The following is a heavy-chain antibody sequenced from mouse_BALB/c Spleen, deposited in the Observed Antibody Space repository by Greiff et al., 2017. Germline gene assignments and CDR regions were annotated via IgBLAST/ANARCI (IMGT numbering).Heavy chain of an antibody. CDR3: ARGSPHYYGSSHFDY. CDR1: GFTFSSYG. V-gene: IGHV5-6-3*01. D-gene: IGHD1-1*01. J-gene: IGHJ2*01. Sequence: EVMLVESGGGLVQPGGSLKLSCAASGFTFSSYGMSWVRQTPDKRLELVATINSNGGSTYYPDSVKGRFTISRDNAKNTLYLQMSSLKSEDTAMYYCARGSPHYYGSSHFDYWGQGTTLTVSS. CDR2: INSNGGST.